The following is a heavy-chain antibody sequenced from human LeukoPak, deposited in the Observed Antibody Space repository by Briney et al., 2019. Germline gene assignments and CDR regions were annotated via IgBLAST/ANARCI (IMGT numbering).Heavy chain of an antibody. CDR1: GYTFTGYY. CDR2: INPNSGGT. Sequence: ASVKVSCKASGYTFTGYYMHWVLQAPGQGLEWMGRINPNSGGTNYAQKFQGRVTMTRDTSISTAYMELSRLRSDDTAVYYCARALYSSGWYVIDYWGQGTLVTVSS. V-gene: IGHV1-2*06. J-gene: IGHJ4*02. D-gene: IGHD6-19*01. CDR3: ARALYSSGWYVIDY.